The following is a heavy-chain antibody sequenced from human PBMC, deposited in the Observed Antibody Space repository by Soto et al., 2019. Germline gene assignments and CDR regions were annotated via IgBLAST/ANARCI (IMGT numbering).Heavy chain of an antibody. CDR3: ARDYGDYGYYYYYMDV. D-gene: IGHD4-17*01. V-gene: IGHV1-3*01. CDR2: INASNGNT. Sequence: ASVKVSCKASGYTFTSYAMHWVRQAPGQRLEWMGWINASNGNTKYSQKFQGRVTITRDTSASTAYMELSSLRSEDTAVYYCARDYGDYGYYYYYMDVWGKGTTVTVSS. J-gene: IGHJ6*03. CDR1: GYTFTSYA.